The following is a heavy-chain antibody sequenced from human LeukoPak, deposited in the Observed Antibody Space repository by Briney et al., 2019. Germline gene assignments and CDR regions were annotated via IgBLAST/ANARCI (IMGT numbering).Heavy chain of an antibody. J-gene: IGHJ1*01. D-gene: IGHD6-19*01. Sequence: GGSLRLSCAVSGFKFDDYAMHWVRQAPGRDLEWVSGVNWNSAIIGYADSVKGRFTISRDNARNSLYLEMNSLRVEDTAFYYRARDSRSGWFGGNFQYWGQGTLVTVSS. CDR1: GFKFDDYA. V-gene: IGHV3-9*01. CDR3: ARDSRSGWFGGNFQY. CDR2: VNWNSAII.